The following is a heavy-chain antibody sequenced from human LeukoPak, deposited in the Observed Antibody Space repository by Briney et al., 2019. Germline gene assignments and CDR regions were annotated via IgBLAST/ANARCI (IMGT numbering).Heavy chain of an antibody. CDR2: IIPMFGTA. D-gene: IGHD3-22*01. CDR3: ARGNYDNSGYHPSLFDS. CDR1: GGTFSNYA. V-gene: IGHV1-69*06. J-gene: IGHJ4*02. Sequence: ASVKVSFKASGGTFSNYAISWVRQAPGQGLEWMGGIIPMFGTANYGQQFQDRVTITADKSTSTTYMDLRSLRSEDTAVYYCARGNYDNSGYHPSLFDSWGQGTLVTVSS.